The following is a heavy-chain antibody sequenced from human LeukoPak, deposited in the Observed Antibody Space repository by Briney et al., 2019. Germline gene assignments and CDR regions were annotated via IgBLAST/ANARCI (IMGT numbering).Heavy chain of an antibody. V-gene: IGHV3-30*04. J-gene: IGHJ4*02. CDR3: ARVNYDSSGYPSYYFDY. CDR2: ISYDGSNK. Sequence: PGGSLRLSCAASGFTFSSYAMHWVRQAPGKGLEWVAVISYDGSNKYYADSVKGRFTISRDNSKNTLYLQMNSLRAEDTAVYYCARVNYDSSGYPSYYFDYWGQGTLVTVSS. CDR1: GFTFSSYA. D-gene: IGHD3-22*01.